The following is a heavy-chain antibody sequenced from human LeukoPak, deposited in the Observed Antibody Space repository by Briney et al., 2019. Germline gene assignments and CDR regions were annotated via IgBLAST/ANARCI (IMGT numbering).Heavy chain of an antibody. V-gene: IGHV3-9*01. J-gene: IGHJ4*02. D-gene: IGHD2-15*01. Sequence: PGRSLRLSCAASGFIFDDYGMHWVRQVPGKGLEWVSGISWNSGSIGYADSVKGRFTISRDNAKNSLYLQMSSLRAEDTALYYCAKSRGGRDKYYFDHWGQGTRVTVSS. CDR3: AKSRGGRDKYYFDH. CDR2: ISWNSGSI. CDR1: GFIFDDYG.